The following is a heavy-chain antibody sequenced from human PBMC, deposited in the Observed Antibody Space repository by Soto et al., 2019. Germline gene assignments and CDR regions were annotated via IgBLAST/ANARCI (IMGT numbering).Heavy chain of an antibody. V-gene: IGHV1-69*12. D-gene: IGHD2-15*01. CDR2: IIPVFGTA. Sequence: QVQLVQSGAEVKKPGSSVRVSCKASGGTLRNSGISWVRQAPGQGLEWMGGIIPVFGTANYAQKVQGRVTITADEATSTGCMEVTSLRSEDTAVYDCSRGDATKKVETTYNGMDGWGQGTTVTASS. CDR3: SRGDATKKVETTYNGMDG. J-gene: IGHJ6*02. CDR1: GGTLRNSG.